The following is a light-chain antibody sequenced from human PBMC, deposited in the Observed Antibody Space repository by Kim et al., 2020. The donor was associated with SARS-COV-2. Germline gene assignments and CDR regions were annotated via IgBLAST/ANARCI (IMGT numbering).Light chain of an antibody. CDR2: AAS. CDR3: QKYNSATWT. Sequence: ASVGDRVTITCRASQGISNYLAWYQQKPGKVPKLLIYAASTLQSGVPSRFSGSGSGTDFTLTISSLQPEDVATYYCQKYNSATWTFGQGTKVDIK. CDR1: QGISNY. J-gene: IGKJ1*01. V-gene: IGKV1-27*01.